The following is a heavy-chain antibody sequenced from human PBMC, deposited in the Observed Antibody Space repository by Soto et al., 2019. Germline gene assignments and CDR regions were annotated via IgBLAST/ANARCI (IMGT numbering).Heavy chain of an antibody. J-gene: IGHJ6*02. V-gene: IGHV3-15*07. CDR1: GLIFKNAW. Sequence: GGSLRLSCAASGLIFKNAWMNWVRQVSGKGLENVGRVAIPSHGETINYTAPMTGSFTISRDESKDTLYLQMNSLKTEDTGVYYCTTEYYYGLDVWGQGT. CDR2: VAIPSHGETI. CDR3: TTEYYYGLDV.